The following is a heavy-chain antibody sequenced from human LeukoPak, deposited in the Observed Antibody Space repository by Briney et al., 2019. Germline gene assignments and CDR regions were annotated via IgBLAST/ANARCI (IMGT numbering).Heavy chain of an antibody. J-gene: IGHJ6*03. CDR3: ARENIVVVPAAIWYYYYYMDV. CDR1: GGSFSGYY. CDR2: INHSGST. D-gene: IGHD2-2*02. V-gene: IGHV4-34*01. Sequence: SETLSLTCAVYGGSFSGYYWSWSRQPPGKGLEWIGEINHSGSTNYNPSLKSRVTISVNTSKNQFSLKLSSVTAADTAVYYCARENIVVVPAAIWYYYYYMDVWGKGTTVTVSS.